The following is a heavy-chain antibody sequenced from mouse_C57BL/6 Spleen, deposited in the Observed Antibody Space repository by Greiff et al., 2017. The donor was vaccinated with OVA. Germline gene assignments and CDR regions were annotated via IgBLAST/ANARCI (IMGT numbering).Heavy chain of an antibody. CDR1: GYAFSSYW. Sequence: QVQLQQSGAELVKPGASVKISCKASGYAFSSYWMNWVKQRPGKGLEWIGQIYPGDGDTNYNGKFKGKATLTADKSSSTAYMQLSSLTSEDSAVYFCARSELRPHWFAYWGQGTLVTVSA. CDR3: ARSELRPHWFAY. D-gene: IGHD3-2*02. V-gene: IGHV1-80*01. J-gene: IGHJ3*01. CDR2: IYPGDGDT.